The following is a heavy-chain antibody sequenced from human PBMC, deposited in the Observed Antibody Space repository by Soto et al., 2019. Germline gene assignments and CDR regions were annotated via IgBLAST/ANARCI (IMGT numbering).Heavy chain of an antibody. CDR2: IYYSGST. V-gene: IGHV4-31*03. CDR1: GGSISSGGYY. J-gene: IGHJ4*02. D-gene: IGHD3-22*01. CDR3: ARVGRYYYDSSGYSASPRPGEIDY. Sequence: QVQLQESGPGLVKPSQTLSLTCTVSGGSISSGGYYWSWLRQHPGKGLEWIGYIYYSGSTYYNPSLKSRVTISVDTSKNQFSLKLSSVTAADTAVYYCARVGRYYYDSSGYSASPRPGEIDYWGQGTLVTVSS.